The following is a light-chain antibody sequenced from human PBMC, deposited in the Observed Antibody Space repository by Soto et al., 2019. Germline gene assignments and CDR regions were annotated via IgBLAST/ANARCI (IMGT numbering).Light chain of an antibody. CDR1: QSVSSY. J-gene: IGKJ4*01. V-gene: IGKV3-20*01. Sequence: EIVWTQSPATLSLSQGYRDPISCLASQSVSSYLAWYQQKPGQAPRLLIYGVSSRAAGITERFSGSVSGTDFTLTSSRLEPEDFAVYYCQQYGSSPLTFGGGTKVDIK. CDR3: QQYGSSPLT. CDR2: GVS.